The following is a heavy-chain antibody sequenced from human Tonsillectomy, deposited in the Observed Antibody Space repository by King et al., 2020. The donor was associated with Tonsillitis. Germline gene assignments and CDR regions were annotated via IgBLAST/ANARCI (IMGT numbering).Heavy chain of an antibody. J-gene: IGHJ3*02. V-gene: IGHV4-4*02. CDR1: GGSISSSNW. CDR2: IFHSGST. Sequence: VQLQESGPGLMKPSGTLSLTCAVSGGSISSSNWWSWVRQPPGKGLEWIGEIFHSGSTNYNPSLKSRVTISVDKSRNQFSLKLTSVTAADTAVYYCARPDIVGVHGCFDIWGQGTMVTVSS. CDR3: ARPDIVGVHGCFDI. D-gene: IGHD1-26*01.